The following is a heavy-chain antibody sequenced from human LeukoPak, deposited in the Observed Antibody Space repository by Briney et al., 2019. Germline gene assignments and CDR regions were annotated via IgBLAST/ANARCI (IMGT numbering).Heavy chain of an antibody. Sequence: GGSLRLSCTASGFTFSDYYMSWLRQAPEKGVGWVSYISTSSSYTNYADSVKGRFTISRDNAINSLYLQMNSLRAEDTAVYYCARAPGYSSGWYYFDYWGQGILVTVSS. CDR3: ARAPGYSSGWYYFDY. CDR2: ISTSSSYT. J-gene: IGHJ4*02. V-gene: IGHV3-11*05. D-gene: IGHD6-19*01. CDR1: GFTFSDYY.